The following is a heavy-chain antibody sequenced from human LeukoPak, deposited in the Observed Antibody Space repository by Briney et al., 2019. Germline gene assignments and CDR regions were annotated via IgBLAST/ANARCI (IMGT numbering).Heavy chain of an antibody. V-gene: IGHV1-69*13. J-gene: IGHJ6*03. CDR1: GGTFSSYA. Sequence: SVKVSCKASGGTFSSYAISWVRQAPGQGLEWMGGIIPIFGIANYAQKFQGRVTITADESTSTAYMELSSLRSEDTAVYYCASSPQTITMVRGVRSRYYYYMDVWGKGTTVTISS. D-gene: IGHD3-10*01. CDR3: ASSPQTITMVRGVRSRYYYYMDV. CDR2: IIPIFGIA.